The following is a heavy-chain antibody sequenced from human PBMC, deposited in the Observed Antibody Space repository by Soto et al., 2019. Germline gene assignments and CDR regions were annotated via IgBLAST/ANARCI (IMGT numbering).Heavy chain of an antibody. CDR3: ASSYYVAGSYWVYGMDV. V-gene: IGHV1-69*06. CDR2: IIPSFATG. Sequence: QVQLVQSGAEVKKPGSAVKVSCKAAGGTFGNSAISWVRQAPGQGLEWMGLIIPSFATGNSAPEYEGRITITEDKSTTTANKQLSSLRSEETAVYYGASSYYVAGSYWVYGMDVWGQGTTVTVSS. CDR1: GGTFGNSA. D-gene: IGHD3-10*01. J-gene: IGHJ6*02.